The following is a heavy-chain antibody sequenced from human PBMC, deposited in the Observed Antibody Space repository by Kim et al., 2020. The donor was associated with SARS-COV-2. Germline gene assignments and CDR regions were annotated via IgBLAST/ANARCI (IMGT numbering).Heavy chain of an antibody. CDR1: GFTFSSYW. CDR3: ASLLGTPPHIVVDDAFDI. CDR2: IKQDGSEK. Sequence: GGSLRLSCAASGFTFSSYWMSWVRQAPGKGLEWVANIKQDGSEKYYVDSVKGRFTISRDNAKNSLYLQMNSLRAEDTAVYYCASLLGTPPHIVVDDAFDIWGQGTMVTVSS. V-gene: IGHV3-7*03. J-gene: IGHJ3*02. D-gene: IGHD2-21*01.